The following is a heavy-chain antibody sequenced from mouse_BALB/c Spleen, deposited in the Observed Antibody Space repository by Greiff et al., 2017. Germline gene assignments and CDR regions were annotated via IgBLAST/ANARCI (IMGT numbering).Heavy chain of an antibody. D-gene: IGHD1-1*01. Sequence: VQLQQPGAELVKPGASVKLSCKASGYTFTSYWMHWVKQRPGQGLEWIGEINPSNGRTNYNEKFKSKATLTVDKSSSTAYMQLSSLTSEDSAVYYCARRLLRRDYAMDYWGQGTSVTVAS. CDR2: INPSNGRT. CDR3: ARRLLRRDYAMDY. J-gene: IGHJ4*01. V-gene: IGHV1S81*02. CDR1: GYTFTSYW.